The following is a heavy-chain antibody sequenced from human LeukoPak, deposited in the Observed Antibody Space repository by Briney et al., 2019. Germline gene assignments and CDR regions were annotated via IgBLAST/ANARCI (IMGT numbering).Heavy chain of an antibody. J-gene: IGHJ6*03. CDR3: ARDPYYFWSGPLYYMDV. CDR1: GYSISSGYY. D-gene: IGHD3-3*01. Sequence: KASETLSLTCTVSGYSISSGYYWGWIRQPPGKGLEWIGSIYHNGSTYYNPSLKRRVTISVDTSKNQFSLKLRSVTAAETAVYYCARDPYYFWSGPLYYMDVWGKGTTVTVSS. CDR2: IYHNGST. V-gene: IGHV4-38-2*02.